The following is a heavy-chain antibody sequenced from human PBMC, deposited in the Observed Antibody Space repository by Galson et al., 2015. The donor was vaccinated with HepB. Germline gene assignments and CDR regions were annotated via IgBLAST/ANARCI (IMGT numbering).Heavy chain of an antibody. CDR3: ARVKRVGYSSSLGVYYFDY. CDR1: GFTFDDYG. Sequence: SLRLSCAASGFTFDDYGMSWVRQAPGKGLEWVSGINWNGGSTGYADSVKGRFTISRDNAKNSLYLQMNSLRAEDTALYYCARVKRVGYSSSLGVYYFDYWGQGTLVTVSS. D-gene: IGHD6-13*01. J-gene: IGHJ4*02. CDR2: INWNGGST. V-gene: IGHV3-20*04.